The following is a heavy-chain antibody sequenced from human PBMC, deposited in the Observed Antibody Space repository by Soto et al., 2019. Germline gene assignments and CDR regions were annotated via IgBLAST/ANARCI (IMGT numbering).Heavy chain of an antibody. CDR3: ASRRSSWELYYFDY. Sequence: SETLSLTCTVSGGSISSGGYYWSWIRQHPGKGLEWIGYIYYSGSTYYNPSLKSRVTISVDTSKNQFSLKLSSVTAADTAVYYCASRRSSWELYYFDYWGQGTLVTVSS. J-gene: IGHJ4*02. V-gene: IGHV4-31*03. D-gene: IGHD6-13*01. CDR1: GGSISSGGYY. CDR2: IYYSGST.